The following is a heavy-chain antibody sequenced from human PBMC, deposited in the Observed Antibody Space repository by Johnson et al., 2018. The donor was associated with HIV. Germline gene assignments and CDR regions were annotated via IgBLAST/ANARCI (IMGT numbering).Heavy chain of an antibody. J-gene: IGHJ3*01. CDR1: RSTFSSYW. CDR3: AREQEIRFFDWLPHRNDALDL. V-gene: IGHV3-74*01. CDR2: TNSYGSGT. D-gene: IGHD3-9*01. Sequence: VQLVESGEGLVQPGGSLRLSCAASRSTFSSYWMHWVRQAPGTGLAWVSRTNSYGSGTSHAGSVEGRCTISRDNARNTLYLQMNSLRAENTAVYYCAREQEIRFFDWLPHRNDALDLWGQGTMVTVSS.